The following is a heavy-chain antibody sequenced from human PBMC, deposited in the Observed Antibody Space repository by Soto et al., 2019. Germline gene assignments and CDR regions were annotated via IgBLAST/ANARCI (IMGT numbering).Heavy chain of an antibody. V-gene: IGHV1-69*13. CDR2: IIPIFGTA. J-gene: IGHJ6*02. D-gene: IGHD3-3*01. CDR3: AITIFGVVIYYYYGMDV. Sequence: SVKGSCKASGGTFSRYAVSWVRQAPGQGLEWMGGIIPIFGTANYAQKFQGRVTITADESTSTAYMELSSLRSEDTAVYYCAITIFGVVIYYYYGMDVWGQGTTVTVSS. CDR1: GGTFSRYA.